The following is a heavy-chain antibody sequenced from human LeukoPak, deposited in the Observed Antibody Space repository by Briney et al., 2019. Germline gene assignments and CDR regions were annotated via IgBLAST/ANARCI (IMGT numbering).Heavy chain of an antibody. CDR2: ISGGSTDT. D-gene: IGHD1-26*01. J-gene: IGHJ4*02. V-gene: IGHV3-23*01. CDR3: AKAWPELRDEY. CDR1: GFTFSGYG. Sequence: GGSLRLSCAASGFTFSGYGMHWVRQAPGKGLEWVSAISGGSTDTYYADSVKGRFTISRDNSKNTLYLQMNSLRAEDTAVYYCAKAWPELRDEYWGQGTLVTVSS.